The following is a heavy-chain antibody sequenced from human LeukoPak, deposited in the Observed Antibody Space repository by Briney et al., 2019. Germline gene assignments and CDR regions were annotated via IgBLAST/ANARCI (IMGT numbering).Heavy chain of an antibody. D-gene: IGHD3-3*01. V-gene: IGHV4-34*01. J-gene: IGHJ2*01. CDR2: INHSGST. CDR1: GGSFSGYY. CDR3: ARVGPYYDFWSGYYTANWYFDL. Sequence: SETLSLTCAVYGGSFSGYYWSWIRQPPGKGLEWIGEINHSGSTNYNPSLKSRVTISVDTSKNQFSLKLSSVTAADTAVYYCARVGPYYDFWSGYYTANWYFDLWGRGTLVTVSS.